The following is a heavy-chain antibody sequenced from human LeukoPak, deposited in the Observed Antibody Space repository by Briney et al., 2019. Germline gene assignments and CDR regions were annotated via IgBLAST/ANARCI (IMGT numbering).Heavy chain of an antibody. J-gene: IGHJ4*02. D-gene: IGHD3-22*01. CDR2: FSGSGGSA. CDR3: AKAIRGSSGYKALFDY. V-gene: IGHV3-23*01. Sequence: GGSLSLSCEASGLPFRTYPMTWFGRPQGRGRGWVYLFSGSGGSAYYADSVKGRFTISRDNSKSTLYLQMNSLRAEDTAVYYCAKAIRGSSGYKALFDYWGQGALVTVSS. CDR1: GLPFRTYP.